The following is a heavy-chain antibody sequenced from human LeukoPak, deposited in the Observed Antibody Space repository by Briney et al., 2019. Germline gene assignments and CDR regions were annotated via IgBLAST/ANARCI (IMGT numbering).Heavy chain of an antibody. J-gene: IGHJ3*02. V-gene: IGHV1-46*01. CDR1: GYTFTSFY. CDR2: INPSGSST. CDR3: ARRYNWHDDAFDI. Sequence: ASVKVTFKASGYTFTSFYIHWVRQAPGQGLEWMGIINPSGSSTTYAQRFQGRVTMTTDTSTSTVYMELSSLRSEDTAVYYCARRYNWHDDAFDIWGQGTMVTVSS. D-gene: IGHD1-20*01.